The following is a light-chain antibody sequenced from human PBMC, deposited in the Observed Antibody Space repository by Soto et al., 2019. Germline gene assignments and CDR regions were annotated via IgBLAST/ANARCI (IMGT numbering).Light chain of an antibody. CDR1: SSDVGGYNY. CDR3: SSYAGSNNFV. V-gene: IGLV2-8*01. Sequence: ALTHPPSASGSPGQSVTISCTGTSSDVGGYNYVSWYQQHPGKAPKLMIYEVSERPSGVPDRFSGSKSSITASLTVSGLQAEDEADYYCSSYAGSNNFVFGTGTKSPS. J-gene: IGLJ1*01. CDR2: EVS.